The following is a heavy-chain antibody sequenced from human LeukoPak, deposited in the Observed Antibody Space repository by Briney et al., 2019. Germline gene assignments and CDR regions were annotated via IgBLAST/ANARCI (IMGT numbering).Heavy chain of an antibody. CDR2: IIPIFGTA. CDR3: ARDKSGNSGWYSYFDY. Sequence: ASVKVSCKASGGTFSSYAISWVRQAPGQGLEWMGGIIPIFGTANYAQKFQGRVTITADESTSTAYMELSSLRSEDTAVYYCARDKSGNSGWYSYFDYWGQGTLVTVSS. CDR1: GGTFSSYA. D-gene: IGHD6-19*01. J-gene: IGHJ4*02. V-gene: IGHV1-69*13.